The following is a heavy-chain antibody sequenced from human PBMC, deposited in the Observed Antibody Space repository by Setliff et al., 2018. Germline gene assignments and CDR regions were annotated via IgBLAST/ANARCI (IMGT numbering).Heavy chain of an antibody. CDR1: GDSISGDY. CDR3: ARGLGFDY. CDR2: IHYSGST. V-gene: IGHV4-59*12. D-gene: IGHD7-27*01. Sequence: LSLTCTVSGDSISGDYWSWIRQPPGKGLEWIGFIHYSGSTNYNPSLKSRVTISVDTSKNQFSLKLISVTAADAAVYYCARGLGFDYWGPGSLVTVSS. J-gene: IGHJ4*01.